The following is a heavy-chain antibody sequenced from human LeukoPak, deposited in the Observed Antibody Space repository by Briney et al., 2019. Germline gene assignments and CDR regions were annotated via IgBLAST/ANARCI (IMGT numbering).Heavy chain of an antibody. J-gene: IGHJ4*02. Sequence: PGGSLRLSCAASGFTFSSYGMHWVRQAPGKGLEWVAFIRDDGSNKYYADSVKGRFTISRDNSKNTLYLQLNSLRAEDTAVYYCGKDLSPIVVLPAASNYWGQGTLVTVSS. V-gene: IGHV3-30*02. CDR1: GFTFSSYG. CDR3: GKDLSPIVVLPAASNY. D-gene: IGHD2-2*01. CDR2: IRDDGSNK.